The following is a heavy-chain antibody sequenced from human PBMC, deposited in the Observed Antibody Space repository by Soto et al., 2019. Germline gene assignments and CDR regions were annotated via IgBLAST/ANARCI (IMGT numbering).Heavy chain of an antibody. J-gene: IGHJ4*02. V-gene: IGHV3-30-3*01. CDR3: ASLPRDYYDSSLDY. CDR2: ISYDGSNK. D-gene: IGHD3-22*01. CDR1: GFTFSSYA. Sequence: QTGGSLRLSCAASGFTFSSYAMHWVRQAPGKGLEWVAVISYDGSNKYYADSVKGRFTISRDNSKNTLYLQMNSLRAEDTAVYYCASLPRDYYDSSLDYWGQGTLVTVSS.